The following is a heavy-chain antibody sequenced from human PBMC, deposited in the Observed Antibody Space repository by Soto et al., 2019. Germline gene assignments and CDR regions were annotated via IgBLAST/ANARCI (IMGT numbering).Heavy chain of an antibody. J-gene: IGHJ6*02. CDR1: GFTFTSSA. CDR2: IVVGSGNT. Sequence: SVKVSCKASGFTFTSSAVQWVRQARGQRPEWIGWIVVGSGNTNYAQKFQERVTITRDMSTSTAYVELSSLRSEDTAVYYCAACTSCYGNYYYYGMDVWGQGTTVTVSS. D-gene: IGHD2-2*01. V-gene: IGHV1-58*01. CDR3: AACTSCYGNYYYYGMDV.